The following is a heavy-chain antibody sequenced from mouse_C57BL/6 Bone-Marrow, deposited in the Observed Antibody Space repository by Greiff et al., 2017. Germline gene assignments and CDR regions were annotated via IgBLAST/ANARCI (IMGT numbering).Heavy chain of an antibody. CDR2: INPSNGGT. CDR3: AKITTVVPYAMDY. V-gene: IGHV1-53*01. Sequence: VQLQQPGTELVKPGASVKLSCKASGYTFTSYWMHWVKQRPGQGLEWIGNINPSNGGTNYNEKFKSKATLTVDKSSCTAYMQLSSLTSEDSAVYYCAKITTVVPYAMDYWGQGTSVAVSS. D-gene: IGHD1-1*01. CDR1: GYTFTSYW. J-gene: IGHJ4*01.